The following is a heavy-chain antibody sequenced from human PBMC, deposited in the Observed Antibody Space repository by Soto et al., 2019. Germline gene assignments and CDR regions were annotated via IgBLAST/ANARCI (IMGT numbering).Heavy chain of an antibody. CDR1: VDSVSSNSAT. Sequence: SPTLSLTCAISVDSVSSNSATWNWIRQSPSRGLEWLGRTYYRSKWYNDYAVSVKSRITINPDTSKNQFSLQLNSVTPEDTAVYYCARDIAATIPAYYYYGMDVWGQGTTVTVSS. CDR3: ARDIAATIPAYYYYGMDV. V-gene: IGHV6-1*01. J-gene: IGHJ6*02. D-gene: IGHD5-12*01. CDR2: TYYRSKWYN.